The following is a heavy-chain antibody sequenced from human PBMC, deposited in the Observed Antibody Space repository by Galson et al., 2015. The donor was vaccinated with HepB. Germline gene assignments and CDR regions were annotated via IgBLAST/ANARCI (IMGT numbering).Heavy chain of an antibody. D-gene: IGHD3-3*01. CDR3: ARDTLPFGDFWSADDGGLFDY. CDR1: GFTFSSYG. Sequence: SLRLSCAASGFTFSSYGVHWVRQAPGKGLEWVAVIWYDGSNKYYADSVKGRFTISRDNSKNTLYLQMNSLRAEDTAVYYCARDTLPFGDFWSADDGGLFDYWGQGTLVTVSS. V-gene: IGHV3-33*01. J-gene: IGHJ4*02. CDR2: IWYDGSNK.